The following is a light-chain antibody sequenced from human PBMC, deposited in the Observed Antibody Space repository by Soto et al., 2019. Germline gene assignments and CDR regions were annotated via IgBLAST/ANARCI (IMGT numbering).Light chain of an antibody. Sequence: EIVLTQSPGTLSLSPGETATVSCRATESLITKALAWYQQKPGQAPRLLIYGAFTRDAAIPDRFNVSGSGTDSASTISRPELEDSAVDYCQQYGVSPLTFGPGTKVEIK. V-gene: IGKV3-20*01. J-gene: IGKJ3*01. CDR2: GAF. CDR1: ESLITKA. CDR3: QQYGVSPLT.